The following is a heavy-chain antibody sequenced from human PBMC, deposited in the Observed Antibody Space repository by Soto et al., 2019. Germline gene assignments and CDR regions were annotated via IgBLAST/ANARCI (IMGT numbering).Heavy chain of an antibody. Sequence: SETLSLTCTVSGGSISSYYWSWIRQPPGKGLEWIGYIYYSGSTNYNPSLKSRVTISVDTSKNQFSLKLSSVTAADTAVYYCARTIRYCSGGSCHGYFDYWGQGTLVTVSS. CDR2: IYYSGST. CDR1: GGSISSYY. J-gene: IGHJ4*02. D-gene: IGHD2-15*01. CDR3: ARTIRYCSGGSCHGYFDY. V-gene: IGHV4-59*01.